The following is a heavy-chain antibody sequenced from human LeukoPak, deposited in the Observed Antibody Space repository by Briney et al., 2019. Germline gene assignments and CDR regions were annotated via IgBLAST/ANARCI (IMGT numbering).Heavy chain of an antibody. Sequence: GGSLRLSCAASGFTFSSYAMHWVRQAPGKGLEWMAFIRYDGSDDSYAASVKGRFTFSRDNSKNTLYLQMNSLRVEDTALYNCAKSPKATPATGYDWFDPWGQGAPATVSS. D-gene: IGHD2-15*01. CDR1: GFTFSSYA. V-gene: IGHV3-30*02. CDR3: AKSPKATPATGYDWFDP. CDR2: IRYDGSDD. J-gene: IGHJ5*02.